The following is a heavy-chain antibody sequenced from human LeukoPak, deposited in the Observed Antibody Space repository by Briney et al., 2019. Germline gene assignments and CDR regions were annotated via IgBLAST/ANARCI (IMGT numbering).Heavy chain of an antibody. D-gene: IGHD3-3*01. CDR2: INPHSGGT. V-gene: IGHV1-2*02. CDR3: AREGTIFGVVIIPSKGDFDY. CDR1: GYTFTGYY. J-gene: IGHJ4*02. Sequence: ASVKVSCKASGYTFTGYYMHWVRQAPGQGLEWMGWINPHSGGTNYAQKFQGRVTMTRDTSISTAYMELSRLRSDDTAVYYCAREGTIFGVVIIPSKGDFDYWGQGTLVTVSS.